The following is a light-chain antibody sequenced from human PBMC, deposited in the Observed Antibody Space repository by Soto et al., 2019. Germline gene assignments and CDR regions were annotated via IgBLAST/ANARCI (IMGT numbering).Light chain of an antibody. CDR3: QQYGSSSWT. Sequence: EIVMTQSPAPLSLSLGERAALSCRPSQSVSSKLAWYQQKPGQGPRLLIYGASTRATGIPARFSGSGSGTDFTLTIGRLEPEDFAVYYCQQYGSSSWTFGQGTEVDI. J-gene: IGKJ1*01. CDR2: GAS. CDR1: QSVSSK. V-gene: IGKV3-15*01.